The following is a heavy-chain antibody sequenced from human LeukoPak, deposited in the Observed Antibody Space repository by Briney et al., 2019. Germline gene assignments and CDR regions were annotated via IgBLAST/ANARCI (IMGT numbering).Heavy chain of an antibody. V-gene: IGHV3-7*01. J-gene: IGHJ4*02. CDR2: IRQDGSER. CDR1: GFTLGTYW. Sequence: GGSLRLSCAASGFTLGTYWMSWVRQAPGKGLEWVATIRQDGSERFYADSVKGRFTVSRDNAKNSLYLQMNSLRADDTAVYYFAAPIKVAGDIDYWGQGTLITVPS. CDR3: AAPIKVAGDIDY. D-gene: IGHD6-19*01.